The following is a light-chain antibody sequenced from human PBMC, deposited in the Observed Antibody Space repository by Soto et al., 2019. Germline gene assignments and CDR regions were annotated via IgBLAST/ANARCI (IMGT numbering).Light chain of an antibody. CDR3: KQYGGSPMYT. CDR1: QSVSSTY. J-gene: IGKJ2*01. V-gene: IGKV3-20*01. Sequence: EIVLTQSPGTLSVSPGERATLSCRASQSVSSTYLAWYQQKPGQAPRLLIYGASNRATDIPERFSGSGSGTDFTLTISRLEAEDCAVYYCKQYGGSPMYTFGQGTKLEIK. CDR2: GAS.